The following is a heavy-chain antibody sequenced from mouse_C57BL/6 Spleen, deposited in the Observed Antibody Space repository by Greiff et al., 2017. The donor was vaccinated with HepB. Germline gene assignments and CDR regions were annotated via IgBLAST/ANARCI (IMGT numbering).Heavy chain of an antibody. CDR3: ARSPSYGSSSAWFAY. J-gene: IGHJ3*01. V-gene: IGHV1-85*01. Sequence: VKLVESGPELVKPGASVKLSCKASGYTFTSYDINWVKQRPGQGLEWIGWIYPRDGSTKYNEKFKGKATLTVDTSSSTAYMELHSLTSEDSAVYFCARSPSYGSSSAWFAYWGQGTLVTVSA. D-gene: IGHD1-1*01. CDR1: GYTFTSYD. CDR2: IYPRDGST.